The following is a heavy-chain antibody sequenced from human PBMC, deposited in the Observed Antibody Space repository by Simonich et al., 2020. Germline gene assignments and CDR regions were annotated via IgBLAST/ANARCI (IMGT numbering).Heavy chain of an antibody. Sequence: QPGGSLRLSCAASGFTFSSYEMNWVRQAPGKGLEGVSYISSSGSTIYYADSVKSRFTISRDNAKNSLYLQMNSLRAEDTAVYYCAREKWLRFAFDIWGQGTMVTVSS. V-gene: IGHV3-48*03. CDR2: ISSSGSTI. CDR3: AREKWLRFAFDI. J-gene: IGHJ3*02. D-gene: IGHD5-12*01. CDR1: GFTFSSYE.